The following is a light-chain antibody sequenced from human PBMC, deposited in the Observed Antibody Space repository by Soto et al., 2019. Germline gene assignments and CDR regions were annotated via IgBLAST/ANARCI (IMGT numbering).Light chain of an antibody. J-gene: IGLJ1*01. V-gene: IGLV2-14*01. Sequence: SGMSRAPCVRRSPEQTITISCTGTSSDVGAYNYVSWYQQHPGKAPKLMIYEVSNRPSGVSDRFSGSKSGNTASLTISGLQAADEAVYSCSSKRTTASLVFGTGTKVTVL. CDR3: SSKRTTASLV. CDR2: EVS. CDR1: SSDVGAYNY.